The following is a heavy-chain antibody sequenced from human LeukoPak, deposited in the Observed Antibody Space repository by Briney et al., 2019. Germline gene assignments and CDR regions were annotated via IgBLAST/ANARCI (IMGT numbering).Heavy chain of an antibody. J-gene: IGHJ4*02. CDR1: GGSISSYY. V-gene: IGHV4-59*01. CDR2: IYYSGST. CDR3: ARAKDYGGNSGFRY. Sequence: PSETLSLTCTVSGGSISSYYWSWIRQPPGKGLEWIGYIYYSGSTNYNPSLKSRVTISVDTSKNQFSLKLSSVTAADTAVYYCARAKDYGGNSGFRYWGQGTLVTVSS. D-gene: IGHD4-23*01.